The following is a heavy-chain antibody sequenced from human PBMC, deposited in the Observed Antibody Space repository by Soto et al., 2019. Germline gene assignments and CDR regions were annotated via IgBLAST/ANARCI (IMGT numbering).Heavy chain of an antibody. CDR1: GFTFSRSA. J-gene: IGHJ4*02. D-gene: IGHD2-8*01. V-gene: IGHV1-58*02. CDR3: AADRQCTSARCLPYSFDC. CDR2: IVVGSGDT. Sequence: ASVKVSCKASGFTFSRSAIQWVRQARGQRPEWIGWIVVGSGDTNYAQKFQERVTITRDTSTSTAYMELTGLRFEDTAVYFCAADRQCTSARCLPYSFDCWGQGTKVTVSS.